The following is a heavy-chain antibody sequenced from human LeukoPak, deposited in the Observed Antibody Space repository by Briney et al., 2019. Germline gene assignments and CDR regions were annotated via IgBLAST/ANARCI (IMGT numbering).Heavy chain of an antibody. D-gene: IGHD3-22*01. J-gene: IGHJ4*02. CDR2: IYYSGST. V-gene: IGHV4-39*07. CDR3: ARFLIYFDTSGPIFDY. Sequence: SETLSLTCTVSGGSISVGSHYWGWIRQSPGKGLEYIGSIYYSGSTYYNPSLKSRVTISVDTSKNQFSLKLTSVTAADTAVFYCARFLIYFDTSGPIFDYWGQGALVTVSS. CDR1: GGSISVGSHY.